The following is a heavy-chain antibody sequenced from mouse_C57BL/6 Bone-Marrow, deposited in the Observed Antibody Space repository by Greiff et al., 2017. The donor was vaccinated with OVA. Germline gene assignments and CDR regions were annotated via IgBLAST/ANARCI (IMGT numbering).Heavy chain of an antibody. D-gene: IGHD3-3*01. Sequence: QVQLKESGAELVRPGTSVKMSCKASGYTFTNYWIGWAKQRPGHGLEWIGDIYPGGGYTNYNEKFKGKATLTADKSSSTAYMQFSSLTSEDSAIYYCAREGTWYFDVWGTGTTVTVSS. CDR1: GYTFTNYW. J-gene: IGHJ1*03. V-gene: IGHV1-63*01. CDR3: AREGTWYFDV. CDR2: IYPGGGYT.